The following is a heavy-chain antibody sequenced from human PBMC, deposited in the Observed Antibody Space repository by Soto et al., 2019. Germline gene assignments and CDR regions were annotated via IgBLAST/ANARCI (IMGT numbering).Heavy chain of an antibody. J-gene: IGHJ2*01. CDR2: IYYSGST. CDR3: ARDTRPEATGTDSYCYFDL. D-gene: IGHD4-17*01. V-gene: IGHV4-61*01. CDR1: GGSVSSGSYY. Sequence: PSETLSLTCTVSGGSVSSGSYYWSWIRQPPGKGLEWIGYIYYSGSTNYNPSLKSRVTISVDTSKNQFSLKLSSVTAADSAVYYCARDTRPEATGTDSYCYFDLWGRGTLVTVSS.